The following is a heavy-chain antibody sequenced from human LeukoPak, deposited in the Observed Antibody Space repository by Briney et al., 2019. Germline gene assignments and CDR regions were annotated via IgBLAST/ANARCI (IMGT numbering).Heavy chain of an antibody. Sequence: GASVKVSCKASGGTFSSYAISWVRQAPGQGLEWMGGIIPIFGTANYAQKFQGRVTITADESTSTAYMELSSLRSEDTAVYYCARDPLYSGGWYYFGPRGYNWFDPWGQGTLVTVSS. CDR2: IIPIFGTA. J-gene: IGHJ5*02. CDR3: ARDPLYSGGWYYFGPRGYNWFDP. D-gene: IGHD6-19*01. V-gene: IGHV1-69*13. CDR1: GGTFSSYA.